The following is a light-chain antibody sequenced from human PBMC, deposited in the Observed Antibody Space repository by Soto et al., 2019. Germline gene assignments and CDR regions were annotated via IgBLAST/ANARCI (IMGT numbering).Light chain of an antibody. CDR1: QSISSY. V-gene: IGKV1-39*01. Sequence: DIQMTQSPSSLSASVGDRVTITCRATQSISSYLNWYQQKVGKAPKLLIYTTSSLQSGVPSRFSGSGSGTDFTLTISSLQPEDFATYYCQQSYSTPYTFGQGTKLEIK. J-gene: IGKJ2*01. CDR2: TTS. CDR3: QQSYSTPYT.